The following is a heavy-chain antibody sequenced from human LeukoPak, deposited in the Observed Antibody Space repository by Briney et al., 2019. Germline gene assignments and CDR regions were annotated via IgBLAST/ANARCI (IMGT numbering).Heavy chain of an antibody. D-gene: IGHD4-23*01. V-gene: IGHV1-46*01. CDR1: GYTFTSYY. CDR2: INPSGGST. J-gene: IGHJ4*02. Sequence: ASVKVSCTASGYTFTSYYMHWVRQAPGQGLEWMGIINPSGGSTSYAQKFQGRVTMTRDTSTSTVYMELSSLRSEDTAVYYCARAPGGNPFFDYWGQGTLVTVSS. CDR3: ARAPGGNPFFDY.